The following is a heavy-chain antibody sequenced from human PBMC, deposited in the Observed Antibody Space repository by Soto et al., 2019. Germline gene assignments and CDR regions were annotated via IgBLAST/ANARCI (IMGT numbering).Heavy chain of an antibody. V-gene: IGHV3-23*01. J-gene: IGHJ4*02. CDR3: AKDRERIATRSIDY. Sequence: EVQLLESGGGLVQPGGSLRLSCAASGFTFSSYAMSWVRQAPGKGLEWVSGISGSGVSTYYADSVKGRFTISRDNSKSTLYLQMNSRRAEDTAVYYCAKDRERIATRSIDYWGQGTLVTVSS. D-gene: IGHD6-6*01. CDR2: ISGSGVST. CDR1: GFTFSSYA.